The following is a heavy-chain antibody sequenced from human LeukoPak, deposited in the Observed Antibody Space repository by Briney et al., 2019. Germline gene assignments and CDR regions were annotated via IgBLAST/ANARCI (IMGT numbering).Heavy chain of an antibody. J-gene: IGHJ3*02. CDR2: ICGSGGIT. CDR1: GFLFSSYA. V-gene: IGHV3-23*01. CDR3: AKANDYGGNSIDAFDI. D-gene: IGHD4-23*01. Sequence: PGGSLSLFCATSGFLFSSYAMSWVRQAPGKGLEWVSGICGSGGITYYTDSVKGRFTISRDISKNTLYLQMNSLRDEDTALYYCAKANDYGGNSIDAFDIGGQGKRVTVSS.